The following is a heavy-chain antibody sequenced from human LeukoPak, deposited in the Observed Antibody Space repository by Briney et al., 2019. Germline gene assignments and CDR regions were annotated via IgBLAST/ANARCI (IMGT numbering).Heavy chain of an antibody. CDR1: GGSISSNNW. J-gene: IGHJ5*02. V-gene: IGHV4-4*02. D-gene: IGHD2-8*02. CDR2: FYHSGST. Sequence: PSGTLSLTCAVSGGSISSNNWWSWVRQSPGKGLAWIGEFYHSGSTNSNPSLKSRVTISVDKSKNEFSLKLRSVTAADTAVYYCARLGGPGYCTGTSCRGNWFDPWGQGTLVTVSS. CDR3: ARLGGPGYCTGTSCRGNWFDP.